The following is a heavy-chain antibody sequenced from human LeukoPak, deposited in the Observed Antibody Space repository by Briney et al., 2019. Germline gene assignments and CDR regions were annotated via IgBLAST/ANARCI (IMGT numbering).Heavy chain of an antibody. J-gene: IGHJ4*02. CDR1: GGSISSSSYY. CDR3: ARAHCTNGVCYHPRGYYFDY. Sequence: PSETLSLTCTVSGGSISSSSYYWGWIRQPPGKGLEWIGSIYYSGSTYYNPSLKSRVTISVDTSKNQFSLKLSSVTAADTAVYYCARAHCTNGVCYHPRGYYFDYWGQGTLVTVSS. V-gene: IGHV4-39*07. CDR2: IYYSGST. D-gene: IGHD2-8*01.